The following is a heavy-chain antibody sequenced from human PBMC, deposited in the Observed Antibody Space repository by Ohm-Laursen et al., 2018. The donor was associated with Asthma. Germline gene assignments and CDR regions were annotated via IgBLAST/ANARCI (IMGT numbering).Heavy chain of an antibody. CDR3: AKDKARWELLGYYYGMDV. V-gene: IGHV3-9*01. Sequence: SLRLSCSASGFTFDDYDMHWVRQAPGKGLEWVSGISWNSGSIGYADSVKGRFTISRDNAKNSLYLQMNSLRAEDTALYYCAKDKARWELLGYYYGMDVWGQGTTVTVSS. J-gene: IGHJ6*02. CDR2: ISWNSGSI. D-gene: IGHD1-26*01. CDR1: GFTFDDYD.